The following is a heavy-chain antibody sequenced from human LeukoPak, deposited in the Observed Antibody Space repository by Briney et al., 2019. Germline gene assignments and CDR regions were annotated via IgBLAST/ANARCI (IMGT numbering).Heavy chain of an antibody. CDR3: ARLSGSYAFDI. D-gene: IGHD1-26*01. CDR2: LYSGGST. CDR1: GFTVSSNY. Sequence: PGGSLRLSCAASGFTVSSNYMSWVRQTPGKGVEWVSVLYSGGSTYYADSVKGRFTISRDNSKNTLYLQMNSLGAEDTAVYYCARLSGSYAFDIWGQGTMVTVSS. V-gene: IGHV3-53*01. J-gene: IGHJ3*02.